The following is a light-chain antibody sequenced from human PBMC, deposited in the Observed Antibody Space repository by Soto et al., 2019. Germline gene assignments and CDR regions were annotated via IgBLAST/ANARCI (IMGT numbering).Light chain of an antibody. Sequence: ENGLTQSPGTLSLTPGERATLSCRASQSVSNNYLAWCQQKPGQAPRLLIYGASNRATGIPDRFSGSGSGTDFTLTISRLEPEDFAVYYCQQYGSSPLTFGQGTRLEVK. CDR1: QSVSNNY. CDR2: GAS. CDR3: QQYGSSPLT. V-gene: IGKV3-20*01. J-gene: IGKJ5*01.